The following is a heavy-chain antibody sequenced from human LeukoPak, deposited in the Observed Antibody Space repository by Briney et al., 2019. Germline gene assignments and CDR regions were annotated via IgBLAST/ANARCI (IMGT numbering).Heavy chain of an antibody. D-gene: IGHD7-27*01. CDR1: GFTISRNY. CDR3: ARASTLRTGDAH. Sequence: GGSLRLSCVASGFTISRNYMSWVRQAPGKGLEWVSVIYTGGSTSYADFVKGRFTISRDSSKNTLFLQMNSLIAEDTAVYYCARASTLRTGDAHWGQGTLVTVSS. J-gene: IGHJ4*02. CDR2: IYTGGST. V-gene: IGHV3-66*01.